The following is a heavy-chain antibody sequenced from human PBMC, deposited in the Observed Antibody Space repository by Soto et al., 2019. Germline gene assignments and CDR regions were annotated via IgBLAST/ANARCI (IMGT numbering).Heavy chain of an antibody. J-gene: IGHJ6*02. Sequence: QVQLVQSGAEVKKPGASVTVSCNTSGYTFSNYGINWVRQAPGQGLEWMGWISGYNGNTNYAQTVQGRVTMTTDTSTGTVYIELRSLKSDDTALYYCSRFIMVGGWFDPNYYHGMDVWGQGTTVTVSS. D-gene: IGHD6-19*01. CDR1: GYTFSNYG. CDR3: SRFIMVGGWFDPNYYHGMDV. V-gene: IGHV1-18*01. CDR2: ISGYNGNT.